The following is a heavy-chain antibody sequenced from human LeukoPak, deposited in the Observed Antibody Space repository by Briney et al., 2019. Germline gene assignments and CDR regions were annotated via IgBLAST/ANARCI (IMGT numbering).Heavy chain of an antibody. CDR2: IHSSGNT. D-gene: IGHD5-12*01. CDR1: GGSISSYY. V-gene: IGHV4-59*08. CDR3: TRMGGYSGYATH. J-gene: IGHJ4*02. Sequence: SETLSLTCTVSGGSISSYYWSWIRQPPGKGLEWIGYIHSSGNTNYNPSLKSRVTISVDTSKNQFSLKLSSVTAADTAVYYCTRMGGYSGYATHWGQGTLVTVSS.